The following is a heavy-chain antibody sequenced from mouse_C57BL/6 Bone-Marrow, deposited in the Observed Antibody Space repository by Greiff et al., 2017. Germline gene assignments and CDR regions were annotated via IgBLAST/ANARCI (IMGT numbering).Heavy chain of an antibody. V-gene: IGHV2-2*01. J-gene: IGHJ4*01. Sequence: VTLVESGPGLVQPSQSLSITCTVSGFSLTSYGVHWVRQSPGKGLEWLGVIWSGGSTDYNAAFISRLSISKDNSKSQVFFKMNSLQADDTAIYYCASYYDYPYAMDYWGQGTSVTVSS. CDR3: ASYYDYPYAMDY. CDR1: GFSLTSYG. CDR2: IWSGGST. D-gene: IGHD2-4*01.